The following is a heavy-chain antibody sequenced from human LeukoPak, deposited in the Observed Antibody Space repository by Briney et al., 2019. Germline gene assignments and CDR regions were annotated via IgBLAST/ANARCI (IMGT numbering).Heavy chain of an antibody. CDR2: INARGDT. CDR3: ARGQVPAARGYNWFDP. CDR1: GWSFNDYY. Sequence: SETLSLTCAVYGWSFNDYYWNWIRQPPGKGLEWIGEINARGDTNYNPSLKSRVTISVDTSKKQFSLRLTSMIAADTALYYCARGQVPAARGYNWFDPLGQGTLVTVSS. D-gene: IGHD2-2*01. V-gene: IGHV4-34*01. J-gene: IGHJ5*02.